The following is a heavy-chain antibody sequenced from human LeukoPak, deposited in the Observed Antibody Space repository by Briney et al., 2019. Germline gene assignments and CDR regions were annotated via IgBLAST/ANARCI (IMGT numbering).Heavy chain of an antibody. Sequence: PSETLSLTCAVYGGSFSGYYWSWIRQPPGKGLEWIGEINHSGSTNYNPSLKSRVTISVDTSKNQFSLKLSSVTAADTAVYYCARVPPVAATGYYGMDVWGQGTTVTVSS. J-gene: IGHJ6*02. D-gene: IGHD2-15*01. CDR2: INHSGST. CDR3: ARVPPVAATGYYGMDV. CDR1: GGSFSGYY. V-gene: IGHV4-34*01.